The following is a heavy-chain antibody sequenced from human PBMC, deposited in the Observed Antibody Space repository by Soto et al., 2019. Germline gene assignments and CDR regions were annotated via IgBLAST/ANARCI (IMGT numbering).Heavy chain of an antibody. Sequence: PGESLKISCKGSGYSFTSYWISWVRQMPGKGLEWMGRIDPSDSYTNYSPSFQGHVTISADKSISTAYLQWSSLKASDTAMYYCARLGGYYDSSGKHYYYYGMDVWGQGTTVPVSS. J-gene: IGHJ6*02. CDR1: GYSFTSYW. CDR3: ARLGGYYDSSGKHYYYYGMDV. CDR2: IDPSDSYT. D-gene: IGHD3-22*01. V-gene: IGHV5-10-1*01.